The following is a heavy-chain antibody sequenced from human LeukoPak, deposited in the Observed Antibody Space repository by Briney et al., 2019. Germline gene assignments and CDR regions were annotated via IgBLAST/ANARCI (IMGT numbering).Heavy chain of an antibody. Sequence: SQTLSLTCAVSGGSISSGGYSWSWIRQPPGKGLEWIGYIYHSGSTYYNPSLKSRVTISVDRSKNQFSLKLSSVTAADTAVYYCARRGRQLVRQGFDYWGQGTLVTVSS. J-gene: IGHJ4*02. V-gene: IGHV4-30-2*01. CDR2: IYHSGST. CDR1: GGSISSGGYS. CDR3: ARRGRQLVRQGFDY. D-gene: IGHD6-13*01.